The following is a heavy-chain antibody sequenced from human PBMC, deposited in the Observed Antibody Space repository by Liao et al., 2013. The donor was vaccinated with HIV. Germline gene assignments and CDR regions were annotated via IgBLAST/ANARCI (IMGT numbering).Heavy chain of an antibody. CDR2: IYYSGST. V-gene: IGHV4-30-4*08. J-gene: IGHJ4*02. CDR3: ARAGGSYSGFDY. Sequence: QVQLQESGPGLVKPSQTLSLTCTVSGGSISSGDYYWSWIRQPPGKGLEWIGYIYYSGSTYYNPSLKSRVTMSMDRSKNKFSLKLSSVTAADTAFYYCARAGGSYSGFDYWGQGTLVTVSS. D-gene: IGHD1-26*01. CDR1: GGSISSGDYY.